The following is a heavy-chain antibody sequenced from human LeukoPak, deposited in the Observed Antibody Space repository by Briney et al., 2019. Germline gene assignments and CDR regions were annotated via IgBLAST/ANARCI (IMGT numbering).Heavy chain of an antibody. CDR3: ARGEGDYYGSGILTWEMNYYYYYGMDV. D-gene: IGHD3-10*01. CDR2: MNPNIVNT. CDR1: GYTFTSYD. V-gene: IGHV1-8*01. J-gene: IGHJ6*02. Sequence: ASVNVSCKASGYTFTSYDINWVRQATGQGLEWMGWMNPNIVNTVYAQNLQGRVTMTRNTSISTAYMELSSLRSEDTAVYYCARGEGDYYGSGILTWEMNYYYYYGMDVWGQGTTVTVSS.